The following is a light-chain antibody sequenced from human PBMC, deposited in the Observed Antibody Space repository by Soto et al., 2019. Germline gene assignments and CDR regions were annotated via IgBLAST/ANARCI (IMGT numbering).Light chain of an antibody. Sequence: QSALTQPASVSGSPGQSITISCTGTSSDVGGYNYVSWYQQHPAKAPKLMIYDVSKRPSGVSNRFSGSKSGNTASLTISGLQAEDEADYYCSSYISSSTLNVFGTGTKLTVL. J-gene: IGLJ1*01. CDR2: DVS. V-gene: IGLV2-14*01. CDR3: SSYISSSTLNV. CDR1: SSDVGGYNY.